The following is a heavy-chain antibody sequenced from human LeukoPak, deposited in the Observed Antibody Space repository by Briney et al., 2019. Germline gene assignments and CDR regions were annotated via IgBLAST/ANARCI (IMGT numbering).Heavy chain of an antibody. D-gene: IGHD2-2*01. CDR3: ASTPYCSSTSCRFDY. CDR1: GGSISSSSYY. J-gene: IGHJ4*02. Sequence: KTSETLSLTCTVSGGSISSSSYYWGWIRQPPGKGREWIGSIYYSGSTYYNPSLKSRVTISVDTSKNQFSLKLSSVTAADTAVYYCASTPYCSSTSCRFDYWGQGTLVTVSS. CDR2: IYYSGST. V-gene: IGHV4-39*01.